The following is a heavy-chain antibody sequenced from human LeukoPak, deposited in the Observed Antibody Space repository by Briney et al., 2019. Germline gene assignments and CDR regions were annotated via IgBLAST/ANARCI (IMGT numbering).Heavy chain of an antibody. J-gene: IGHJ4*02. CDR3: ARETMVRGVILDY. CDR2: ISSSSSYI. Sequence: GGSLRLSCAASGFTFSSYSMNWVGQAPGKGLEWVSSISSSSSYIYYADSVKGRFTISRDNAKNSLYLQMNSLRAEDTAVYYCARETMVRGVILDYWGQGTLVTVSS. D-gene: IGHD3-10*01. CDR1: GFTFSSYS. V-gene: IGHV3-21*01.